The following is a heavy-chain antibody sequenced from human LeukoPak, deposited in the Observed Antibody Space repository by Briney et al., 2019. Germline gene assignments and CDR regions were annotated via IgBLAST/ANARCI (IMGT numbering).Heavy chain of an antibody. D-gene: IGHD1-1*01. J-gene: IGHJ3*02. CDR3: ARDLYSWNDGEGPGAFDI. Sequence: ASVKVSCKASGYTVTGYYMHWVRQAPGQGLEWMGWINPNSGGTNYAQKFQGRVTMTRDTSISTAYMELSRLRSDDTAVYYCARDLYSWNDGEGPGAFDIWGQGTMVTVSS. CDR1: GYTVTGYY. V-gene: IGHV1-2*02. CDR2: INPNSGGT.